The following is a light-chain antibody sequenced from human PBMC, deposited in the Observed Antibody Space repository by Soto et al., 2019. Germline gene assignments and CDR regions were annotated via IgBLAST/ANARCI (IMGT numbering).Light chain of an antibody. Sequence: AIQMTQCPSSLSASVGDRVTITCRASQGIRNDLGCYQQKPGKAPKLLIYAASSLQSGVPSRFSGSGSGTDVTLTIRSLQPEDFATYYCLQDYNYPLTFGGGTKVEIK. V-gene: IGKV1-6*01. CDR2: AAS. J-gene: IGKJ4*01. CDR1: QGIRND. CDR3: LQDYNYPLT.